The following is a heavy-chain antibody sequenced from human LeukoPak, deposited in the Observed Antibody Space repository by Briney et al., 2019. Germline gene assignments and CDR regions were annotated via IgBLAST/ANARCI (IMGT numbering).Heavy chain of an antibody. J-gene: IGHJ4*02. CDR1: GFTFSDYY. CDR3: AREVHSNYDY. Sequence: AGGSLRLSCAASGFTFSDYYMSWIRQAPGKGLVWVSYISSSSSFTNYADSVKGRFTISRDNAKNSLYLHMNSLRAEDTAVYYCAREVHSNYDYWGQGTLVTVSS. V-gene: IGHV3-11*05. D-gene: IGHD4-11*01. CDR2: ISSSSSFT.